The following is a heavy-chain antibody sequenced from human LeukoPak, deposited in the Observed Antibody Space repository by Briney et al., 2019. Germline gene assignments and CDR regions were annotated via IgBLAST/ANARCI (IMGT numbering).Heavy chain of an antibody. CDR3: ARGCEYSSSNPYYFDY. V-gene: IGHV1-2*06. J-gene: IGHJ4*02. CDR2: TNPNSGGT. Sequence: ASVKVSCKASGYTFTRYYMHWVRQAPGQGLEWMGRTNPNSGGTNYGQKFQGRVTRTRDTSISTAYMELSRLRSDDTAVYYCARGCEYSSSNPYYFDYWGQGTLVTVSS. D-gene: IGHD6-13*01. CDR1: GYTFTRYY.